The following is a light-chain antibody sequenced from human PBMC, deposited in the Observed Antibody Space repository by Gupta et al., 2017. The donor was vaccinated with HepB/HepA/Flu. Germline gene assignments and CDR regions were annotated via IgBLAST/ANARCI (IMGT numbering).Light chain of an antibody. Sequence: EVVLTQSPATLSLSPGERATLSCRASQSINRYLAWYQQKPGQAPRLLIFDASSRATGIPARFSGSGSGTEFALTISTLEPEDFAVYYCQQRQNWPHTFGQGTRLEIK. J-gene: IGKJ2*01. CDR3: QQRQNWPHT. CDR1: QSINRY. CDR2: DAS. V-gene: IGKV3-11*01.